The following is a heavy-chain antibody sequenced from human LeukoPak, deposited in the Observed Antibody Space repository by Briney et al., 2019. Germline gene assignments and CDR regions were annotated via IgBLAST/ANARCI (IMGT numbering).Heavy chain of an antibody. J-gene: IGHJ5*02. CDR3: ARLRELLPSVWFDP. V-gene: IGHV4-4*02. CDR1: GGSISSSNW. CDR2: IYHSGST. Sequence: SETLSLTCAVSGGSISSSNWWSWVRQPPGKGLEWIREIYHSGSTNYNPSLKSRVTISVDKSKNQFSLKLRSVTAADTAVYYCARLRELLPSVWFDPWGQGTLVTVSS. D-gene: IGHD1-26*01.